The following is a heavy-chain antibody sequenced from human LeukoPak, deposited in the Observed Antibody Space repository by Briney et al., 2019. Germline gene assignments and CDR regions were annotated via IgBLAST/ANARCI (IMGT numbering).Heavy chain of an antibody. D-gene: IGHD2-8*01. V-gene: IGHV3-74*01. CDR3: ARDRLTNDAFDI. Sequence: PGGSLRLSCAASGFTFNSYWMHWVRQAPGKGRVWVSRINSDGSGTSDADFVKGRFTISRDNSKNTLYLQMNSLRAEDTAMYYCARDRLTNDAFDIWGQGTMVTVSS. CDR2: INSDGSGT. CDR1: GFTFNSYW. J-gene: IGHJ3*02.